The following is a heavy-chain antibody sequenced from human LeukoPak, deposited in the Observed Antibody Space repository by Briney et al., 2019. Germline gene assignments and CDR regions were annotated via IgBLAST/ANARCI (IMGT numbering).Heavy chain of an antibody. V-gene: IGHV1-18*01. CDR2: ISAYNGNT. Sequence: ASVKVSCKASGYTFTNYGISWVRQAPGQGLEWMGWISAYNGNTNYAQKFQGRVTMTEDTSTDTAYMELSSLRSEDTAVYYCATEIWFGELQDHPWGQGTLVTVSS. CDR3: ATEIWFGELQDHP. D-gene: IGHD3-10*01. J-gene: IGHJ5*02. CDR1: GYTFTNYG.